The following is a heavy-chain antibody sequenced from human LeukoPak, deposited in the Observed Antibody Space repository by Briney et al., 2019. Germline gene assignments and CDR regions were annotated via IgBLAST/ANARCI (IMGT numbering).Heavy chain of an antibody. CDR3: ARHARYDRDY. CDR2: INHSGST. D-gene: IGHD3-22*01. CDR1: GGSFSGYY. Sequence: SETLSLTCAVYGGSFSGYYWSWIRQPPGKGLEWIGEINHSGSTNYNPSLKSRVTISVDTSKNQFSLKLSSVTAADTAVYYCARHARYDRDYWGQGTLVTVSS. J-gene: IGHJ4*02. V-gene: IGHV4-34*01.